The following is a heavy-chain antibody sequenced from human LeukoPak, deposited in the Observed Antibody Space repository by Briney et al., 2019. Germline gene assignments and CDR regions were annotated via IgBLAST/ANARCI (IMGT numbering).Heavy chain of an antibody. CDR1: GGSISSGGYY. CDR2: MSHSGNT. Sequence: PSETLSLTCTVSGGSISSGGYYWSWIRQHPGKGLEWIGEMSHSGNTNYSPSLKSQVRVSVDTSKKQFSLRLNSVTAADSGMYFCVVKAGYSSSRYSPPTYYFESWGQGALVTVSS. D-gene: IGHD5-18*01. V-gene: IGHV4-31*01. J-gene: IGHJ4*02. CDR3: VVKAGYSSSRYSPPTYYFES.